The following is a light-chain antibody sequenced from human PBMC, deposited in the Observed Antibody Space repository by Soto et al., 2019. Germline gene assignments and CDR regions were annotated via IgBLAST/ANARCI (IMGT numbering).Light chain of an antibody. CDR3: QQLNSYQLT. CDR2: AAS. Sequence: DIQLTQSPSFLSASVGDRVTITCRASQGISSYLAWYQQKPGKAPKLLIYAASTLQSGVPSRFSGSRSAAEFTLTISSLQPDDFETYYCQQLNSYQLTFGGGTKVDI. CDR1: QGISSY. J-gene: IGKJ4*01. V-gene: IGKV1-9*01.